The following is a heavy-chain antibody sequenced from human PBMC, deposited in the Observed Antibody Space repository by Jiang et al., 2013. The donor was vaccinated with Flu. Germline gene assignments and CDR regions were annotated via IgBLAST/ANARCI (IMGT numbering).Heavy chain of an antibody. J-gene: IGHJ4*02. CDR3: ARDLTGSGSYYKGD. CDR2: IIPILGIA. Sequence: SGAEVKKPGSSVKVSCKASGGTFSSYTISWVRQAPGQGLEWMGRIIPILGIANYAQKFQGRVTITADKSTSTAYMELSSLRSEDTAVYYCARDLTGSGSYYKGDWGQGTLVTVSS. CDR1: GGTFSSYT. D-gene: IGHD3-10*01. V-gene: IGHV1-69*04.